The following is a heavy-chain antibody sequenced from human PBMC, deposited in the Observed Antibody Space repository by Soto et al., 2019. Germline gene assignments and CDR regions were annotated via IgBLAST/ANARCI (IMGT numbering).Heavy chain of an antibody. D-gene: IGHD4-4*01. CDR2: IYYSGST. CDR1: GGSISSYY. Sequence: QVQLQESGPGLVKPSETLSLTCTVSGGSISSYYWSWVRQPPGKGLECIGYIYYSGSTNYNPSLKSRVTRSVDTCKNQYSLKLSYVTAADTAVYYCARATPSTVITLAYGMDVWGQGTTVSVSS. J-gene: IGHJ6*02. V-gene: IGHV4-59*01. CDR3: ARATPSTVITLAYGMDV.